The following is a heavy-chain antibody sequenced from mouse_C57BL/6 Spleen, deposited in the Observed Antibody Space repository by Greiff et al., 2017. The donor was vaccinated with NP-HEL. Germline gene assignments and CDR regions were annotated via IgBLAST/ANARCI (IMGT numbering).Heavy chain of an antibody. CDR2: ISSGSSTI. Sequence: EVKLVESGGGLVKPGGSLKLSCAASGFTFSDYGMHWVRQAPEKGLEWVAYISSGSSTIYYADTVKGRFTISRDNAKNTLFLQMTSLRSEDTAMYYCARQDYGWYFDVWGTGTTVTVSS. J-gene: IGHJ1*03. CDR1: GFTFSDYG. D-gene: IGHD1-1*01. V-gene: IGHV5-17*01. CDR3: ARQDYGWYFDV.